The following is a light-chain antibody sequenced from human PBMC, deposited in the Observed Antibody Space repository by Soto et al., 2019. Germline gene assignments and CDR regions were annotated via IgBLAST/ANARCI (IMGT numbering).Light chain of an antibody. Sequence: EIVLTQSPGTLSLSPGERATLSCRASQSVSSSYLAWYQKKPGQAPRLLIYDASSRATVIPDRFSGSGSGTDFTLTISRLEPEDFAVYYCKQYGSSMYTFGQGTKLEIK. CDR2: DAS. CDR1: QSVSSSY. V-gene: IGKV3-20*01. J-gene: IGKJ2*01. CDR3: KQYGSSMYT.